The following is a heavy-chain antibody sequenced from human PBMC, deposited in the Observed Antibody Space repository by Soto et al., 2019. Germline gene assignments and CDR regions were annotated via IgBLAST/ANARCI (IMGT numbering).Heavy chain of an antibody. CDR2: ISFEGNTQ. CDR3: ARGAEHQLLSRDYFYGMDV. D-gene: IGHD1-1*01. J-gene: IGHJ6*02. V-gene: IGHV3-30*05. Sequence: QVQLVESGGGVVQPGRSLRLSCAASGFTLSRYGMHWVRQAPGKGLEWVAVISFEGNTQYYADSVKGRFTISRDNSKDTLSLQRHSLRPEDTAVYYWARGAEHQLLSRDYFYGMDVWGQGTTVPASS. CDR1: GFTLSRYG.